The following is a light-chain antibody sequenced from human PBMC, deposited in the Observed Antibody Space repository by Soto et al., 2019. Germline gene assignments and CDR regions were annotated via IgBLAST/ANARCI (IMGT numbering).Light chain of an antibody. Sequence: EVVLTQSPVTLSLSPGERATLSCRSSQSFRGLLAWYQQKPGQAPMLLIYDAYNRATGIPPRFSGSGSGTDFNLTISSLEPEDSAVYYCQQRHMWPITFGQGTRLEIK. CDR3: QQRHMWPIT. CDR1: QSFRGL. J-gene: IGKJ5*01. V-gene: IGKV3-11*01. CDR2: DAY.